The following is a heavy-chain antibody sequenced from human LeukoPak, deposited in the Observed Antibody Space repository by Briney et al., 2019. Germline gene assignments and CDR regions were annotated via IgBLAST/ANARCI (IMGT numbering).Heavy chain of an antibody. V-gene: IGHV3-15*01. CDR3: AKTAPVVGIYYFDY. J-gene: IGHJ4*02. D-gene: IGHD6-19*01. Sequence: GGSLRLSCAASGFTFSNAWMSWVRQAPGKGLEWVGRSKSKTDGGTPDYGAPVKGRFTISRDDSKNTLYLQMNSLLTEDTAVYYCAKTAPVVGIYYFDYWGQGTLVTVSS. CDR1: GFTFSNAW. CDR2: SKSKTDGGTP.